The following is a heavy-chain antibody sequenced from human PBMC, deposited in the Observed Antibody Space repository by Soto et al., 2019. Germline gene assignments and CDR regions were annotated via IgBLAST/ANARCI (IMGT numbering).Heavy chain of an antibody. CDR1: GYRFTSYW. D-gene: IGHD2-2*01. CDR3: ARHLGYQLLFGMDV. CDR2: IDPSDSYT. J-gene: IGHJ6*02. Sequence: GESLKISCNGSGYRFTSYWISWVRQMPGKGLEWMGRIDPSDSYTNYSPSFQGHVTISADKSTSTAYLQWSSLKASDTAMYYCARHLGYQLLFGMDVWGQGTTVTVSS. V-gene: IGHV5-10-1*01.